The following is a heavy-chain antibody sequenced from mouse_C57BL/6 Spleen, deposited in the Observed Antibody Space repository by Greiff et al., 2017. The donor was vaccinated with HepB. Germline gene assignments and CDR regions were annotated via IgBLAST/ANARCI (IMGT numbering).Heavy chain of an antibody. CDR1: GFTFSSYA. V-gene: IGHV5-9-1*02. D-gene: IGHD1-1*01. CDR2: ISSGGDYI. CDR3: TLHYYGSSWFAY. Sequence: EVKVVESGEGLVKPGGSLKLSCAASGFTFSSYAMSWVRQTPEKRLEWVAYISSGGDYIYYADTVKGRFTISRDNARNTLYLQMSSLKSEDTAMYYCTLHYYGSSWFAYWGQGTLVTVSA. J-gene: IGHJ3*01.